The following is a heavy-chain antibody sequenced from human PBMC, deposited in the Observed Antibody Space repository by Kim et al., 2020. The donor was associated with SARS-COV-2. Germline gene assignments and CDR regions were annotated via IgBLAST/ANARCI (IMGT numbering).Heavy chain of an antibody. CDR1: GFTFSSYA. CDR3: AKDPHGGGATIWGYFDY. J-gene: IGHJ4*02. D-gene: IGHD1-26*01. V-gene: IGHV3-23*01. CDR2: ISGSGGST. Sequence: GGSLRLSCAASGFTFSSYAMSWVRQAPGKGLEWVSAISGSGGSTYYADSVKGRFTISRDNSKNTLYLQMNSLRAEDTAVYYCAKDPHGGGATIWGYFDYWGQGTLVTVSS.